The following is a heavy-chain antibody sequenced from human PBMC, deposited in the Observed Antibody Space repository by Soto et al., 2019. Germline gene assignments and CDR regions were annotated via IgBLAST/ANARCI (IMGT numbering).Heavy chain of an antibody. D-gene: IGHD5-18*01. J-gene: IGHJ6*02. Sequence: HPGGSLRLSCAASGFTFSSYAMHWVRQAPGKGLEWVAVISYDGSNKYYADSVKGRFTISRDNSKNTLYLQMNSLRAEDTAVYYCAREPRTWIQLWSPSPGMDVWGQGTTVTVSS. V-gene: IGHV3-30-3*01. CDR2: ISYDGSNK. CDR1: GFTFSSYA. CDR3: AREPRTWIQLWSPSPGMDV.